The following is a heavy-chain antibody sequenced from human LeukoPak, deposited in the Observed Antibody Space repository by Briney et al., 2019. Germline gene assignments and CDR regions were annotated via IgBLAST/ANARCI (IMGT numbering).Heavy chain of an antibody. CDR1: GFTFSSYW. CDR2: IASDGSST. Sequence: GGSLRLSCAASGFTFSSYWMNWVRQAPGLGLVWVSRIASDGSSTTYADSVKGRFSISRDNAKNTLYLQMNSLRVEDTAVYYCARGRPRGNDYWGQGTLVTVSS. V-gene: IGHV3-74*01. CDR3: ARGRPRGNDY. D-gene: IGHD4-23*01. J-gene: IGHJ4*02.